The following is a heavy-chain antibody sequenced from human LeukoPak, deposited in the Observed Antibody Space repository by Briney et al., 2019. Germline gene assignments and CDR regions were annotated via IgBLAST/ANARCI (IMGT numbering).Heavy chain of an antibody. D-gene: IGHD4-17*01. CDR2: ISAYNGNT. V-gene: IGHV1-18*01. Sequence: ASVKVSCKASGYTFTSYGISWVRQAPGQGLEWMGWISAYNGNTNYAQKVQGRVTMTTDTSTSTAYMELRSLRSDDTAKYYCARGTGNYGDPASFDYWGQGTLVTVSS. CDR1: GYTFTSYG. CDR3: ARGTGNYGDPASFDY. J-gene: IGHJ4*02.